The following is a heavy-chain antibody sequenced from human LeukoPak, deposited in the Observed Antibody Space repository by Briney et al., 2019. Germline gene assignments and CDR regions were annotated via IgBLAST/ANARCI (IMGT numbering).Heavy chain of an antibody. CDR3: ARGQYVHYYYGMDV. D-gene: IGHD3-16*01. J-gene: IGHJ6*02. CDR1: GFTFDDYG. V-gene: IGHV3-20*04. Sequence: GGSLRLSCAASGFTFDDYGMSWVRQAPGKGLEWVSGINWNGGKTGYADSVKGRFSISRDNAKNSLYLQMNSLRVEDTALYYCARGQYVHYYYGMDVWGQGTTVTVSS. CDR2: INWNGGKT.